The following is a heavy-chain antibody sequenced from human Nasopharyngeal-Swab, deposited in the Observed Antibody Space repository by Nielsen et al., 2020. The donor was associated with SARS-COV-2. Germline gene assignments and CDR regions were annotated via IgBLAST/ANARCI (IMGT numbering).Heavy chain of an antibody. CDR2: IYTSGST. J-gene: IGHJ4*02. V-gene: IGHV4-61*02. CDR3: ARGHNCSGGSCYSSGYYFDY. D-gene: IGHD2-15*01. CDR1: GGSISSGSYY. Sequence: LRLSCTVSGGSISSGSYYWSWIRQPAGKGLEWIGRIYTSGSTNYNPSLKSRVTISVDTSKNQFSLKLSSVTAADTAVYYCARGHNCSGGSCYSSGYYFDYWGQGTLVTVSS.